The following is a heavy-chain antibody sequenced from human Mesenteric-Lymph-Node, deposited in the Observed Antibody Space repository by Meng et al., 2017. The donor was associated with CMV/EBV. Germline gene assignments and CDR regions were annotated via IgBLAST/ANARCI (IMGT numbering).Heavy chain of an antibody. CDR3: ARDPDGSFPGRIDWYFDL. D-gene: IGHD3-10*01. CDR2: IIPIFGTA. Sequence: TFSSYALSWVRQAPGQGLEWMGGIIPIFGTANYAQKFQGRVTITADESTSTAYMELSSLSSEDTAVYYCARDPDGSFPGRIDWYFDLWGRGTLVTVSS. J-gene: IGHJ2*01. V-gene: IGHV1-69*01. CDR1: TFSSYA.